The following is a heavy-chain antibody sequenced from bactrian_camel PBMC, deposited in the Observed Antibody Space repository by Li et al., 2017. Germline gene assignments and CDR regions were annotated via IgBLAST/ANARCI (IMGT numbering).Heavy chain of an antibody. D-gene: IGHD1*01. Sequence: HVQLVESGGGSVQAGESLRLSCAASAYRYSSVCMGWFRQAPGKEREGVASIDRYGRTTYTDSVKGRFTISKDSATNTLFLQMNSLKPEDTAIYYCAAASWAGTSLRPSEFVYWGQGTQVTVS. CDR2: IDRYGRT. CDR3: AAASWAGTSLRPSEFVY. J-gene: IGHJ4*01. V-gene: IGHV3S53*01. CDR1: AYRYSSVC.